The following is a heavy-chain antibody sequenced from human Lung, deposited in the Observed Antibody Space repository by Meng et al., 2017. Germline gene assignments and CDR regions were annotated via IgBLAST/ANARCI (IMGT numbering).Heavy chain of an antibody. Sequence: VQHKRCGAGLWKPWATLSLTCFGSGGSFMDYYWSWIRQPPGKGLEWIGEINHSGSTNYNPSLESRATISVDTSQNNLSLKLSSVTAADSAVYYCARGPTTMAHDFDYWGQGTLVTVSS. CDR3: ARGPTTMAHDFDY. CDR2: INHSGST. V-gene: IGHV4-34*01. J-gene: IGHJ4*02. D-gene: IGHD4-11*01. CDR1: GGSFMDYY.